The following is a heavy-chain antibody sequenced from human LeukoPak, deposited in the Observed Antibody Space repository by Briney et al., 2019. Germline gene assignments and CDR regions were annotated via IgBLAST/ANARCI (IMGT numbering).Heavy chain of an antibody. J-gene: IGHJ4*02. CDR2: ISGSGGST. V-gene: IGHV3-23*01. Sequence: PGGSLTLSCAASGFTYSSYAMRWLRQAPGKALEWVSAISGSGGSTYYADSVKGRFTISRDNSKNTLYLQMNSLRVEDTAVYYCAKDLGMQVWFPLWGQGTLVTVSS. CDR3: AKDLGMQVWFPL. D-gene: IGHD5-18*01. CDR1: GFTYSSYA.